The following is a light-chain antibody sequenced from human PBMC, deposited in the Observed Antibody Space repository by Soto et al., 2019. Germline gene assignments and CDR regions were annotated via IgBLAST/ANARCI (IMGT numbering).Light chain of an antibody. CDR1: QSLLHNNGYNY. J-gene: IGKJ5*01. Sequence: DIVMTQSPLSLPVTPREPASISCKSSQSLLHNNGYNYLDWYLQKPGQSPQLLIYLGSNRASGVPDRFSGSGSGTDLTLKISTVEAEDVGVYYCMQALQTPPSTFGQGTRLEIK. V-gene: IGKV2-28*01. CDR2: LGS. CDR3: MQALQTPPST.